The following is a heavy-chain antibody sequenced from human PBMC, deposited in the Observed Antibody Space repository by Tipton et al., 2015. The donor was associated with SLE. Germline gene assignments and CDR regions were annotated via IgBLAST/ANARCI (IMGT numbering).Heavy chain of an antibody. J-gene: IGHJ4*02. CDR3: AMGIAAAGAAFCY. D-gene: IGHD6-13*01. CDR2: IGADNGNT. CDR1: GYTLTNYG. V-gene: IGHV1-18*01. Sequence: QLVQSGAEVKKPGASVKVSCKASGYTLTNYGFNWVRQAPGQGLEWMGWIGADNGNTNYALKFQGRVTMTRDKTTTTAYMELRSLRAADTAVYYCAMGIAAAGAAFCYWAQGTLFTVSS.